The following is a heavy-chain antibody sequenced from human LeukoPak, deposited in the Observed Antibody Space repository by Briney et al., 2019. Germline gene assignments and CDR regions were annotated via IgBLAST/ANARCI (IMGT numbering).Heavy chain of an antibody. Sequence: GGSLRLSCSASGLPFRNAWLSWLRQAPRKGLQWVGRIKSKTDGGITDYVAPVKGRFTISRDDSKNTLYLQMNSLKTEDTAVYYCTTDPDSSGGYGVFWGQGTLVTVSS. D-gene: IGHD6-19*01. V-gene: IGHV3-15*01. J-gene: IGHJ1*01. CDR2: IKSKTDGGIT. CDR1: GLPFRNAW. CDR3: TTDPDSSGGYGVF.